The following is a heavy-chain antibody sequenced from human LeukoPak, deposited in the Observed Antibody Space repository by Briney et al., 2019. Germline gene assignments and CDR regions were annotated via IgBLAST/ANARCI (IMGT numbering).Heavy chain of an antibody. V-gene: IGHV5-51*01. CDR3: ARHLRGYCSGGSCYGYYYYMDV. Sequence: GESLKISCKGSGYSFTSYWIGWVSQMPGKGLEWMGIIYPGDSDTRYSPSFQGQVTISADKSISTAYLQWSSLKASDTAMYYCARHLRGYCSGGSCYGYYYYMDVWGKGTTVTVSS. CDR2: IYPGDSDT. D-gene: IGHD2-15*01. CDR1: GYSFTSYW. J-gene: IGHJ6*03.